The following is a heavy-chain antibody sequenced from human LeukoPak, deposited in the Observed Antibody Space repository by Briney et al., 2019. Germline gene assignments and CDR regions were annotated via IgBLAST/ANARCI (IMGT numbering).Heavy chain of an antibody. J-gene: IGHJ5*02. Sequence: SETLSLTCAVSGGSISSGGYSWNWIRLPPGKGLEWIGYIYHSGSTYYNPSLKSRVTISVDRPKNQFSLKLSSVTAADTAVYYCAGSGGSYWFDPWGQGTLVTVSS. CDR2: IYHSGST. V-gene: IGHV4-30-2*01. CDR3: AGSGGSYWFDP. CDR1: GGSISSGGYS. D-gene: IGHD2-15*01.